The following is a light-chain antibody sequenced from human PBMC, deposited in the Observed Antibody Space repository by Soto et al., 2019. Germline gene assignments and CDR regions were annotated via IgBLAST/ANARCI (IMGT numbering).Light chain of an antibody. J-gene: IGLJ3*02. V-gene: IGLV4-69*01. Sequence: QLVLTQSPSASASLGASVKLTCNLSSGHSTYAIAWHQQQPEKGPRYLMKLNSDGSHSKGDGIPDRFSGSSSGAERYLTISSLQSEDEADYYCQTWGTGPWVFGGGTKLTVL. CDR1: SGHSTYA. CDR2: LNSDGSH. CDR3: QTWGTGPWV.